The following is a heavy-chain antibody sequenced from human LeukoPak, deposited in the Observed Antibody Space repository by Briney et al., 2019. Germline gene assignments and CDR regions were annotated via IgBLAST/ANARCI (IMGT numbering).Heavy chain of an antibody. CDR2: IYYSGST. CDR1: GGSISSYY. V-gene: IGHV4-59*05. D-gene: IGHD3-10*01. J-gene: IGHJ4*02. Sequence: SETLSLTCTVSGGSISSYYWSWIRQPPGKGLEGIGSIYYSGSTYYNPSLKSRVTISVDTSKNQFSLKLSSVTAADTAVYYCAKTVQYYGSGTSYYFDYWGQGTLVTVSS. CDR3: AKTVQYYGSGTSYYFDY.